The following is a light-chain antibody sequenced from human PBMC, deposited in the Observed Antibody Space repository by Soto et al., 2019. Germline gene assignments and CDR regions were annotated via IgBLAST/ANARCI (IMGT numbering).Light chain of an antibody. CDR2: AAS. J-gene: IGKJ4*01. CDR1: QGISNY. V-gene: IGKV1-27*01. Sequence: DIQMTQSPSSLSASVGDRVTITCRASQGISNYLAWYQQKPGKVPKLLIYAASTLQSGVPSRFSGSGSGTDFTITISSMQPEDVATYYCQKYNSALLFGGGTKVEIK. CDR3: QKYNSALL.